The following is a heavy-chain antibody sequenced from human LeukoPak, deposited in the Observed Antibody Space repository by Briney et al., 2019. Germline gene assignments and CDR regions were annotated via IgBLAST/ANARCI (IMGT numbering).Heavy chain of an antibody. CDR2: ISGSGGYT. CDR1: GFTFSTYA. J-gene: IGHJ2*01. D-gene: IGHD4-17*01. CDR3: AKSSEDGDWYFDL. Sequence: EGSLRLSCAASGFTFSTYAVRWVRQPPGKGLEWVSAISGSGGYTYYADSVKGRFTLSRDNSKNTLYLQMNSLRAEDTAVYYCAKSSEDGDWYFDLWGRGTLVTVSS. V-gene: IGHV3-23*01.